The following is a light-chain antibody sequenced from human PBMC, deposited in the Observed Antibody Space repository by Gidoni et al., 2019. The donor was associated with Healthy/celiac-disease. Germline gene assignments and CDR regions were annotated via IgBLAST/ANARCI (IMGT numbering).Light chain of an antibody. Sequence: EIVMTQSPATLSVSPGERATLSCRASQSVSSNFAWYQQKPGQAPRLLIYGASTRATGIPARFSGSGSGTEFTLTISSLQSEDLAVYYGQQYNNWPRTFGQGTKVEIK. V-gene: IGKV3-15*01. J-gene: IGKJ1*01. CDR1: QSVSSN. CDR3: QQYNNWPRT. CDR2: GAS.